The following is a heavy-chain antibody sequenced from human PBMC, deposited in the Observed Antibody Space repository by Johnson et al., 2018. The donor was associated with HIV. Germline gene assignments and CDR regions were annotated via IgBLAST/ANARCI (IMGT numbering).Heavy chain of an antibody. CDR1: GFSFSDYY. V-gene: IGHV3-72*01. CDR3: ARPSDYYGSGRVDAFDI. CDR2: SFITNTYTT. J-gene: IGHJ3*02. Sequence: EVQLVESGGGLVQPGGSLRLSCAASGFSFSDYYMSWIRQAPGKGLEWVSFITNTYTTEYAASVKGRFTISRDDSKNSLYLQMNSLRAEDTAVYYCARPSDYYGSGRVDAFDIWGQGTMVTVSS. D-gene: IGHD3-10*01.